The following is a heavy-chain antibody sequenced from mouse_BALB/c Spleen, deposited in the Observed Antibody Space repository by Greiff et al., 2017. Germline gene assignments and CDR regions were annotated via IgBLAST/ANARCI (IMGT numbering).Heavy chain of an antibody. CDR3: ARSVTSLYAMDY. Sequence: EVQLQQSGPSLVKPSQTLSLTCSVTGDSITGCYWNWIRKFPGNKLEYMGYISHSGSTYYNPSHKSRISITPDTSNNQYYLQLNSVTTEDTATYYCARSVTSLYAMDYWGQGTSVTVSS. CDR1: GDSITGCY. V-gene: IGHV3-8*02. CDR2: ISHSGST. D-gene: IGHD2-12*01. J-gene: IGHJ4*01.